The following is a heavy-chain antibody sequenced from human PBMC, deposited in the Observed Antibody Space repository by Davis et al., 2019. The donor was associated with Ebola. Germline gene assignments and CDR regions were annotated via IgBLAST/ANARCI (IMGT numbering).Heavy chain of an antibody. D-gene: IGHD4-23*01. CDR1: GGSFSGYY. CDR2: INHSGST. CDR3: ARGSANSALYYYYGMDV. V-gene: IGHV4-34*01. Sequence: SETLSLTCAVYGGSFSGYYWSWIRKPPGKGLEWIGEINHSGSTKYNPSLKSRVTISVDTSKNQFSLKLSSVTAADTAVYYCARGSANSALYYYYGMDVWGQGTTVTVSS. J-gene: IGHJ6*02.